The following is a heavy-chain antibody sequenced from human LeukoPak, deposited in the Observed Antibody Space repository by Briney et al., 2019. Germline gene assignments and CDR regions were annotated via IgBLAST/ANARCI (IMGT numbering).Heavy chain of an antibody. CDR3: ARGCGSLSLGY. CDR2: ISGSSSAI. J-gene: IGHJ4*02. Sequence: GGSLRLSCAASGFTFTSYSMNWVRQAPGKGLEWVSYISGSSSAIHYADSVKGRFTISRDNANNSLYLQMNSLRAEDTAVYYCARGCGSLSLGYWGQGTLVAVSS. CDR1: GFTFTSYS. V-gene: IGHV3-48*04. D-gene: IGHD1-26*01.